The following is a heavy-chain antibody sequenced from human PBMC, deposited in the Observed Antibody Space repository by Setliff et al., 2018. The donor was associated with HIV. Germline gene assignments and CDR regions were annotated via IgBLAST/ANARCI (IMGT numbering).Heavy chain of an antibody. CDR2: IYYSGST. Sequence: SETLSLTCTVSGGSISSSSYYWGWIRQPPGKGLEWIGSIYYSGSTYYNPSLKSRVTISVDTSKNQFSLKLSSVTAADTAVYYCARDQWGYSYGYYYYYYMDVWGKGTTVTVSS. V-gene: IGHV4-39*07. D-gene: IGHD5-18*01. CDR3: ARDQWGYSYGYYYYYYMDV. J-gene: IGHJ6*03. CDR1: GGSISSSSYY.